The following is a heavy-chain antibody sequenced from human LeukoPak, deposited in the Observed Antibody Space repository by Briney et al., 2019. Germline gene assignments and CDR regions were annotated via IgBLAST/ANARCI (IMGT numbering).Heavy chain of an antibody. V-gene: IGHV3-30-3*01. D-gene: IGHD1-26*01. CDR3: ARDRSGSYGYYFDY. J-gene: IGHJ4*02. CDR2: ISSDESNK. Sequence: GGSLRLSCAASGFTFSSYAMSWVRQAPGKGLEWVAFISSDESNKYYADSVKGRFTISRDNSKNTLYLQMNSLRAEDTAVYYCARDRSGSYGYYFDYWGQGTLVTVSP. CDR1: GFTFSSYA.